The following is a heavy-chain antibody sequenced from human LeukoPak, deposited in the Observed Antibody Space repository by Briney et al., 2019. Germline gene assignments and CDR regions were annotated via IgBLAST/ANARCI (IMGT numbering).Heavy chain of an antibody. CDR1: GHTFTGYY. D-gene: IGHD3-22*01. CDR2: INPNSGGT. CDR3: AREESLYYHDSSEELRTEGGWFDP. J-gene: IGHJ5*02. Sequence: EASVKVSCKASGHTFTGYYMHWVRQAPGQGLEWRGWINPNSGGTNYAQKFQGRVTMTRDTSIRTAYMELSRLRSDDTPVYYCAREESLYYHDSSEELRTEGGWFDPRGQRTLLTV. V-gene: IGHV1-2*02.